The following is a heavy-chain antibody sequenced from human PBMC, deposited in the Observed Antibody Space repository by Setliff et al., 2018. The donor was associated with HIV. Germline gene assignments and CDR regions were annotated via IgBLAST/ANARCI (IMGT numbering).Heavy chain of an antibody. CDR3: ARRDLTSAPT. V-gene: IGHV4-39*02. CDR2: IYYEGST. CDR1: GDSFSTGFHY. D-gene: IGHD3-10*01. Sequence: SETLSLTCTVSGDSFSTGFHYWVWIRQPPGKGLEWVGSIYYEGSTYYNPSLKSRVTVSADTSKNHFSLRLTSATAADTAVYYCARRDLTSAPTWGQGTVVTVS. J-gene: IGHJ5*02.